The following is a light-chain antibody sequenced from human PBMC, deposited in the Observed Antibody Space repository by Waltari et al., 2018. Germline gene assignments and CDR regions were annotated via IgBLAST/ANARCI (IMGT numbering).Light chain of an antibody. CDR3: QQYYSTPLT. CDR2: WAS. V-gene: IGKV4-1*01. J-gene: IGKJ4*01. Sequence: DIVMTQSPDSLAVSLGERATIDCKSSQSVLSSSNNKNYLAWYQQKPRQPPKLLISWASTRESGVLDRFSGSGSGTDFTLTISSLQAEDVAVYYCQQYYSTPLTFGGGTKVEIK. CDR1: QSVLSSSNNKNY.